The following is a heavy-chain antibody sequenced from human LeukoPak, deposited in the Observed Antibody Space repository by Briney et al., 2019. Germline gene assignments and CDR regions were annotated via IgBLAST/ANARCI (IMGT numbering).Heavy chain of an antibody. Sequence: GASVKVSCKASGYTFTSYGISWVRQASGQGLEWTGWICGYNGNTNYAEKFQGRVTITTDTSTSTAYREVRSLRSDDTAVYYCARDQFLLGYCSGGRGCRRAYYFDYWGQGTLVTVSS. CDR2: ICGYNGNT. V-gene: IGHV1-18*01. CDR1: GYTFTSYG. J-gene: IGHJ4*02. CDR3: ARDQFLLGYCSGGRGCRRAYYFDY. D-gene: IGHD2-15*01.